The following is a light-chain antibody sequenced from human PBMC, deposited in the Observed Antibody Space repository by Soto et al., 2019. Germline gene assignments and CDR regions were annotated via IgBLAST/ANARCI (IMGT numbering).Light chain of an antibody. CDR1: QSVSSY. CDR3: HQRSSWPWT. V-gene: IGKV3-11*01. Sequence: VLAQSPATLSLSPGERATLSCRASQSVSSYLAWYQQKLGQAPRLLIYDASNRATGIPARFSGSGSGTDFTLTISSLEPDDFAVYYCHQRSSWPWTFGQGTNVDI. CDR2: DAS. J-gene: IGKJ1*01.